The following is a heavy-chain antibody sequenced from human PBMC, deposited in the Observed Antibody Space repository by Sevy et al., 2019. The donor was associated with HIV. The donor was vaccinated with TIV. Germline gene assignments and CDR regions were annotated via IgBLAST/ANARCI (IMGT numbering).Heavy chain of an antibody. CDR2: IIPIFGTA. V-gene: IGHV1-69*13. CDR3: ARVPFPGIAAAGHLGGAFDI. CDR1: GGTFSSYV. J-gene: IGHJ3*02. D-gene: IGHD6-13*01. Sequence: ASVKVSCKASGGTFSSYVISWVRQAPGQGLEWMGRIIPIFGTANYAQKFQGRVTITADDSTSTAYMELSSLRSEDTAVYYGARVPFPGIAAAGHLGGAFDIWGQGTMVTVSS.